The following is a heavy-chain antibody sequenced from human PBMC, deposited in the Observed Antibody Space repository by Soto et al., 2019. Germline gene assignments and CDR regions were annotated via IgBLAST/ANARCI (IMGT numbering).Heavy chain of an antibody. V-gene: IGHV3-23*01. J-gene: IGHJ4*02. CDR2: ISGSGGST. CDR1: GFTFSSYA. CDR3: ARRSSGWYFAY. D-gene: IGHD6-19*01. Sequence: EVQLLESGGVLVQPGGSLRLSCAASGFTFSSYAMSWVRQAPGKGLEWVSAISGSGGSTYYADSVKGRFTISRDNSKNTLYLQMNSLRAEDTAVYYCARRSSGWYFAYWGQGTLVTVSS.